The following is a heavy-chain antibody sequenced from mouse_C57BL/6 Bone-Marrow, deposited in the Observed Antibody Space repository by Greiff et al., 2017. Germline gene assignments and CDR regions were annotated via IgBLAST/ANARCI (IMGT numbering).Heavy chain of an antibody. CDR2: IDPENGDT. CDR3: TTTVGYFDY. D-gene: IGHD1-1*01. Sequence: DVQLQESGAELVRPGASVKLSCTASGFNIKDDYMHWVKQRPEQGLEWIGWIDPENGDTEYASKFQGKATITADTSSNTAYLKLSSLTSEDTAFYYCTTTVGYFDYWGQGTTLTVSS. V-gene: IGHV14-4*01. J-gene: IGHJ2*01. CDR1: GFNIKDDY.